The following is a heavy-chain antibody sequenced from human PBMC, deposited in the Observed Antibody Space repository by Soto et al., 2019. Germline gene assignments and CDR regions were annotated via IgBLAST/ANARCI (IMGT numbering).Heavy chain of an antibody. CDR1: GGNFSSYA. V-gene: IGHV1-69*12. J-gene: IGHJ5*02. Sequence: QVQLVQSGAEVKKPGSSVKVSCKASGGNFSSYAISWMRQAPGEGLEWMGGIIPIFGTANYAQKFQGRVTITADESTSTAYMELSSLRSEDTAVYYCARAGGAFGGVIAFNWFDPWGQGTLVTVSS. D-gene: IGHD3-16*02. CDR3: ARAGGAFGGVIAFNWFDP. CDR2: IIPIFGTA.